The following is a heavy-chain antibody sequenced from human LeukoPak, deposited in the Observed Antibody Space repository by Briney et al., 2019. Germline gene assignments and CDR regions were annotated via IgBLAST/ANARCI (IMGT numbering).Heavy chain of an antibody. CDR2: INHSGST. D-gene: IGHD2-15*01. CDR3: ARGRSILAY. Sequence: PSETLSLTCAVYGGSFSGYYWSWIRQPPGKGLEWIGEINHSGSTTYNPSLKSRVTISVDTPKNHFFLKLSSVTAADTAVFYCARGRSILAYWGQGTLVTVSS. V-gene: IGHV4-34*01. CDR1: GGSFSGYY. J-gene: IGHJ4*02.